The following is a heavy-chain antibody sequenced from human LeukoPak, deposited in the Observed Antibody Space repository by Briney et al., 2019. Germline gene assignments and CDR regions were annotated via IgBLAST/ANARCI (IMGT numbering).Heavy chain of an antibody. CDR2: IGSTSI. V-gene: IGHV3-48*01. J-gene: IGHJ4*02. CDR1: GFSTSTYS. Sequence: PGGSLRLSCAASGFSTSTYSMGWVRQAPGKGLEWVSYIGSTSIYADSAKGRFTISRDNAKNSLFLQMNSLRAEDTAVYYCARGGPPVGAGDFDYWGQGTPVTVSS. D-gene: IGHD3-10*01. CDR3: ARGGPPVGAGDFDY.